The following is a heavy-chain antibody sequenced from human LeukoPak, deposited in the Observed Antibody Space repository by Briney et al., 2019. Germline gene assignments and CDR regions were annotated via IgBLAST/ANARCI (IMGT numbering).Heavy chain of an antibody. Sequence: ASVKVSCKASGYTFTGYYMHWVRQAPGQGLEWMGWINPDSGGTNYAQKFQGRVTMTRDTSTRIVYLDLGSLRSEDTAVYYCAREDQYYLDQWGQGTLVTVSS. CDR1: GYTFTGYY. CDR2: INPDSGGT. J-gene: IGHJ4*02. D-gene: IGHD3-10*01. V-gene: IGHV1-2*02. CDR3: AREDQYYLDQ.